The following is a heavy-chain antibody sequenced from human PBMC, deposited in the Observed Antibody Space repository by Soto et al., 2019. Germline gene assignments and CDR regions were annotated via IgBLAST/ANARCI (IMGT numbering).Heavy chain of an antibody. CDR2: IYPSGST. CDR1: GGSISGHS. Sequence: PSETLSLTCTVSGGSISGHSCVWIRQPAWKGLEWIGHIYPSGSTSYNPSLRSRVNMSLDTSTNKIFLNLTSVTAADTAVFYCVRGRSYSIYDFWGRGTLVAVSS. CDR3: VRGRSYSIYDF. V-gene: IGHV4-4*07. D-gene: IGHD3-3*01. J-gene: IGHJ4*02.